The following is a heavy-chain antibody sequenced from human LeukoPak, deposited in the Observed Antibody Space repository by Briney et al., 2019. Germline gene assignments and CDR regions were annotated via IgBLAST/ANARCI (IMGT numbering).Heavy chain of an antibody. Sequence: SETLSLTCVLYGGSSSNYYWSWIRQPPGKGLEWIGEINHSGSTNYNPSLKSRVTISVDTSKNQFSLKLSSVTAADTAVYYCARAPIGPIKLAYCGGDCSSASGYFDYWGQGTLVTVSS. J-gene: IGHJ4*02. CDR3: ARAPIGPIKLAYCGGDCSSASGYFDY. V-gene: IGHV4-34*01. CDR1: GGSSSNYY. CDR2: INHSGST. D-gene: IGHD2-21*02.